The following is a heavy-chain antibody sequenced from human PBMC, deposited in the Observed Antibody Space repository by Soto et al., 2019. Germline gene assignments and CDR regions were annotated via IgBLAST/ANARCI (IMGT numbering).Heavy chain of an antibody. CDR1: GFTFSSYA. CDR3: ARKRGYSYGAFGY. CDR2: ISYDGSNK. V-gene: IGHV3-30-3*01. J-gene: IGHJ4*02. Sequence: QVQLVASGGGVVQPGRSLRLSCAASGFTFSSYAMHWVRQAPGKGLEWVAVISYDGSNKYYADSVKGRFTISSDNSKNTLYLQMNSLRAEDTAVYYCARKRGYSYGAFGYWGQGTLVTVSS. D-gene: IGHD5-18*01.